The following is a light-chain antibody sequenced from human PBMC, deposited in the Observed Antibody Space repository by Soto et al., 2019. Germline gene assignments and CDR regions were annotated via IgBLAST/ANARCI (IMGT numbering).Light chain of an antibody. J-gene: IGLJ2*01. Sequence: QSALTQPASVSGSPGQSITISCTGTSSDIGGYNYVSWYQQHPGKAPKLIIYDVSNRPSGVSNRFSGSKSGNTASLAISGLQAEDEVDYYCSSYTSSKTLVFGGGTKLTVL. CDR1: SSDIGGYNY. CDR2: DVS. CDR3: SSYTSSKTLV. V-gene: IGLV2-14*03.